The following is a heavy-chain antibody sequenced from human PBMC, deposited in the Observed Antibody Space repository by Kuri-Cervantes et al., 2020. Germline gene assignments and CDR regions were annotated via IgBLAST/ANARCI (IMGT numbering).Heavy chain of an antibody. J-gene: IGHJ4*02. V-gene: IGHV3-13*01. Sequence: GESLKISCAASGFTFSSYDMHWVRQATGKGLEWVSAIGTAGDTYYPGSVKGRFTISRENAKNSLYLQMNSLRAGDTAVYYCARDRYQMATISFDYWGQGTLVTVSS. D-gene: IGHD5-24*01. CDR1: GFTFSSYD. CDR3: ARDRYQMATISFDY. CDR2: IGTAGDT.